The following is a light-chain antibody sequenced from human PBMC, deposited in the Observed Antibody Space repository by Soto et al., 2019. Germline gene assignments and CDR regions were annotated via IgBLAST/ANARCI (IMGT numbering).Light chain of an antibody. Sequence: ALTQPASVSGSPGQSITISCTGTSNDVGGFNYVSWYQQHPGKAPKVIIYEVSNRPSGVSNRFSGSKSGNTASLTISGLQAEDEADYYCNSYTSSSARVFGGGTKVTVL. J-gene: IGLJ3*02. CDR1: SNDVGGFNY. V-gene: IGLV2-14*01. CDR3: NSYTSSSARV. CDR2: EVS.